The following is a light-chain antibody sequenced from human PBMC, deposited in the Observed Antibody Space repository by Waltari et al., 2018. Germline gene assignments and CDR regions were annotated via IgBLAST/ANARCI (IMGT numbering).Light chain of an antibody. Sequence: SYEVTQPPSVSVSPRPRATITCSGAKLGSKYVSWYQQKSGQSPVLVIYRDDKRPSGIPERFSGSNSGNTATLTISGTQPMDEADYYCQAWDSSAFVFGAGTKVTVL. J-gene: IGLJ1*01. CDR3: QAWDSSAFV. CDR1: KLGSKY. V-gene: IGLV3-1*01. CDR2: RDD.